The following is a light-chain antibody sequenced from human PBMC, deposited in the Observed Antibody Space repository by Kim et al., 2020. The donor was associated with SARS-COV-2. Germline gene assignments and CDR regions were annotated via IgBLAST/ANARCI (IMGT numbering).Light chain of an antibody. Sequence: GHGVTISCSGSRSNIETNPVNWYHQLPRTAPKFLLYSNNQRPSGVPDRFSGSKSGTSASLAISGLQSEDEADYYCAAWDDSLNAWVFGGGTKLTVL. CDR2: SNN. V-gene: IGLV1-44*01. J-gene: IGLJ3*02. CDR3: AAWDDSLNAWV. CDR1: RSNIETNP.